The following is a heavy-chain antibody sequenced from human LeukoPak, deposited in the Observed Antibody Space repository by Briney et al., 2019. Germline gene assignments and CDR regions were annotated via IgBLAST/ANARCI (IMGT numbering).Heavy chain of an antibody. D-gene: IGHD3-22*01. J-gene: IGHJ4*02. CDR1: GGSISSYY. CDR3: ARGPYYYDSSGYLNPLDY. V-gene: IGHV4-59*01. Sequence: SETLSLTCTVSGGSISSYYRSWVRQPPGKGLEWIGYIYYSGSTNYNPSLKSRVTISVDTYKHQFSLKLSSVTAADTAVYYCARGPYYYDSSGYLNPLDYWGQGTLVTVSS. CDR2: IYYSGST.